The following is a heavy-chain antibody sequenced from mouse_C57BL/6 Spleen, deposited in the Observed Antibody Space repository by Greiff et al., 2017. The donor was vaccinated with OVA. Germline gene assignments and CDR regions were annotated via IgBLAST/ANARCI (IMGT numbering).Heavy chain of an antibody. J-gene: IGHJ4*01. CDR1: GFTFSSYA. CDR2: ISDGGSYT. V-gene: IGHV5-4*03. CDR3: ARGPFYGSSSYYAMDY. D-gene: IGHD1-1*01. Sequence: EVMLVESGGGLVKPGGSLKLSCAASGFTFSSYAMSWVRQTPEKRLEWVATISDGGSYTYYPDNVKGRFTISRDNAKNNLYLQMSHLKSEDTAMYYCARGPFYGSSSYYAMDYWGQGTSVTVSS.